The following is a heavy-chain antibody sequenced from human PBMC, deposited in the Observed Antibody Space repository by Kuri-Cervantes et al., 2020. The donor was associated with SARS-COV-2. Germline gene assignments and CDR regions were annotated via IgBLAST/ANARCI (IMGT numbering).Heavy chain of an antibody. CDR1: GFTFSSYA. J-gene: IGHJ4*02. CDR3: VRDGDHWNFDY. D-gene: IGHD1-1*01. V-gene: IGHV3-23*01. Sequence: GESLKISCAASGFTFSSYAMAWVRQPPGKGLEWVSTLSGSGIFTYYADSVRGRFTISRDSSKNILYLQMSGLRAEDTAVYYCVRDGDHWNFDYWGQGTLVTVSS. CDR2: LSGSGIFT.